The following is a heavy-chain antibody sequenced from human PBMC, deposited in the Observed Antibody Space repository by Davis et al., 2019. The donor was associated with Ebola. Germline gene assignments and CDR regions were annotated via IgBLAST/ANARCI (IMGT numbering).Heavy chain of an antibody. CDR3: ARVPRGVTSFDY. Sequence: GESLKISCAASGITFSSYAMHWVRQAPGKGLEWVAVISYDGSNKYYADSVKGRFTISRDNSKNTLYLQMNSLRAEDTAVYYCARVPRGVTSFDYWGQGTLVTVSS. CDR1: GITFSSYA. J-gene: IGHJ4*02. V-gene: IGHV3-30-3*01. D-gene: IGHD4-17*01. CDR2: ISYDGSNK.